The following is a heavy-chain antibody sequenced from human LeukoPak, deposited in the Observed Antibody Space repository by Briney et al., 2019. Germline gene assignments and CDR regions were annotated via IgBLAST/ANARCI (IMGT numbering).Heavy chain of an antibody. V-gene: IGHV4-34*01. CDR1: GGSFSGYY. CDR3: AINTPSGYFDY. J-gene: IGHJ4*02. CDR2: INHSGST. Sequence: PSETLSLTCAVYGGSFSGYYWSWIRQPPGKGLEGIGEINHSGSTNYNPSLKSRVTISVDTSKNQFSLKLSSVTAADTAVYYCAINTPSGYFDYWGQGTLVTVPS.